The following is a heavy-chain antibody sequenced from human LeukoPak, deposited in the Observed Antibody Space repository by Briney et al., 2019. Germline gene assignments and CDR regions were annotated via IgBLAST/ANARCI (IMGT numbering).Heavy chain of an antibody. CDR3: PVSKYDYDISGNWPPWAFYY. D-gene: IGHD3-22*01. CDR2: ISSRGSTI. V-gene: IGHV3-11*04. Sequence: PGGSLRLACAASGFTASDYYMSWSRQAPGERMEWVSYISSRGSTIYYAYSVKGRFTISRDNAKNSRNLQMYMLRAQEWTVYYGPVSKYDYDISGNWPPWAFYYWGQGAQGSVSS. CDR1: GFTASDYY. J-gene: IGHJ4*02.